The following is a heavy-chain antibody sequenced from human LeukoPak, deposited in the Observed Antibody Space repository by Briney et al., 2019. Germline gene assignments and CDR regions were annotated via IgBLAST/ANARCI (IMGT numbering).Heavy chain of an antibody. J-gene: IGHJ1*01. CDR2: IGQDGGEK. V-gene: IGHV3-7*01. CDR3: TRDLEH. Sequence: GGSLRLSCGASGFTFSTYWMSWVRQAPGKGLEWVGNIGQDGGEKNYVGSVKGRFTISRDNGNNSLYLQMNSLRADDTAVYYCTRDLEHWGQGTLVTVSS. CDR1: GFTFSTYW.